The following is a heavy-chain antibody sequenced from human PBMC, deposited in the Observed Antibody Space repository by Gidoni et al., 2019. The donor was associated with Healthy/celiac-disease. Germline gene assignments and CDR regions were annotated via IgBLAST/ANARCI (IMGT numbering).Heavy chain of an antibody. CDR2: ISYDGSNK. CDR1: GFTFRSYG. Sequence: QVQLVESGGGVVQPGRSLRLSCAASGFTFRSYGMHWVRQAPGKGLEWVAVISYDGSNKYYADSVKGRFTISRDNSKNTLYLQMNSLRAEDTAVYYCAKDLVVVPAASYYYYGMDVWGQGTTVTVSS. D-gene: IGHD2-2*01. CDR3: AKDLVVVPAASYYYYGMDV. V-gene: IGHV3-30*18. J-gene: IGHJ6*02.